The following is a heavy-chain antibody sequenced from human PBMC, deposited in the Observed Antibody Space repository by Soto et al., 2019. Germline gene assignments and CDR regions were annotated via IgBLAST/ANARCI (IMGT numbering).Heavy chain of an antibody. Sequence: EVQLVASGGGLVKPGGSLRLSCAASGFTFSTYSMNWVRQAPGKGLEWLSSISSSSSYIYYADSVRGRFTISRDNAKNSLYLQMNSLRAEDTAVYYCARHHFFDYWGQGTMVTVSS. CDR1: GFTFSTYS. CDR3: ARHHFFDY. J-gene: IGHJ4*02. V-gene: IGHV3-21*01. CDR2: ISSSSSYI.